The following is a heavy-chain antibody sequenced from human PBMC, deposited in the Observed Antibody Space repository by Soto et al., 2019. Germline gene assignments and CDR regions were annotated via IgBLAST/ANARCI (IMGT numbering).Heavy chain of an antibody. Sequence: QVQLQESGPGLVKPSETLSLTCTVSGGSISSYYWSWIRQPPGKGLEWIGYIYYSGSTNYNPSLKSRVPFSVDTSKNQFPRKLSPVTAPDPAVYSCAGPYYGHYYYYGMDVWAQGTTVTVSS. D-gene: IGHD1-26*01. CDR2: IYYSGST. CDR3: AGPYYGHYYYYGMDV. V-gene: IGHV4-59*08. CDR1: GGSISSYY. J-gene: IGHJ6*02.